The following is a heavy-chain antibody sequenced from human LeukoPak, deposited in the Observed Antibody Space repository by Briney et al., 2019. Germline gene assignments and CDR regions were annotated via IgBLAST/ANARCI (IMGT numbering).Heavy chain of an antibody. CDR2: IYYSGST. CDR3: ARHPNWADYYYYMDV. D-gene: IGHD7-27*01. J-gene: IGHJ6*03. Sequence: PSETLSLTCTVSGGSISSSSYYWGWSRQPPGKGLEWIGSIYYSGSTYYNPSLKSRVTISVDTSKNQFSLKLSSVTAADTAVYYCARHPNWADYYYYMDVWGKGTTVTVSS. V-gene: IGHV4-39*01. CDR1: GGSISSSSYY.